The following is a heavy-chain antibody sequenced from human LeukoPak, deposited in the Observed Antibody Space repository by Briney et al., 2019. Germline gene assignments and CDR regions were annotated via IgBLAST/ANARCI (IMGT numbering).Heavy chain of an antibody. CDR1: GYTFTSYD. J-gene: IGHJ4*02. CDR3: TTRPGYSYGYRV. Sequence: EASVKVSCKASGYTFTSYDINWVRQATGQGLEWMGWMNPNSGNTGYAQKFQGRVTMTRNTSISTVYMELSSLRSEDTAVYYCTTRPGYSYGYRVWGQGTLVTVSS. D-gene: IGHD5-18*01. V-gene: IGHV1-8*01. CDR2: MNPNSGNT.